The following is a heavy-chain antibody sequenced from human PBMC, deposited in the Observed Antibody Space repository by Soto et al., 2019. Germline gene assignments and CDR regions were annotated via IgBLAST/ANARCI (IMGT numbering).Heavy chain of an antibody. CDR1: GFTFSSYG. CDR3: AKDRARKVWCLPD. J-gene: IGHJ4*02. V-gene: IGHV3-30*18. D-gene: IGHD2-8*01. CDR2: ISYDGSNK. Sequence: QVQLVESGGGVVQPGRSLRLSCAASGFTFSSYGMHWVRQAPDKGLEWVAVISYDGSNKYYADSVKGRFTISRDNSKNTLYLQMNSLRAEDTAVYYCAKDRARKVWCLPDWGQGTLVTVSS.